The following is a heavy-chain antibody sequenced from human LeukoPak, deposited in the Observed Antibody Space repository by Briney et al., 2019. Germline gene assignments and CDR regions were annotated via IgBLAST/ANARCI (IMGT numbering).Heavy chain of an antibody. CDR1: RFTFGTYW. J-gene: IGHJ4*02. D-gene: IGHD5-24*01. Sequence: LAGGSLRLSCATSRFTFGTYWMSWVRQAPGTGLEWVANIKQDGSEKYYVDSVKGRFTISRDNARNSLYLQMNSLRAEDTAVYYCANGDGFDYWGQGTLVTVYS. CDR3: ANGDGFDY. CDR2: IKQDGSEK. V-gene: IGHV3-7*01.